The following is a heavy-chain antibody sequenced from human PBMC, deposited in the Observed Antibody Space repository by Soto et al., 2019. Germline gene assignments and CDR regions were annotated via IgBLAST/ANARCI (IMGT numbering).Heavy chain of an antibody. Sequence: GGSLRLSCAASGFTFSSYAMSWVRQAPGKGLEWVSAISGSGGSTYYADSVKGRFTISRDNSKNTLYLQMNSLRAEDTAVYYCAKALGQVGATSYYYYGMDVWGQGTTVTVSS. CDR3: AKALGQVGATSYYYYGMDV. J-gene: IGHJ6*02. CDR1: GFTFSSYA. D-gene: IGHD1-26*01. CDR2: ISGSGGST. V-gene: IGHV3-23*01.